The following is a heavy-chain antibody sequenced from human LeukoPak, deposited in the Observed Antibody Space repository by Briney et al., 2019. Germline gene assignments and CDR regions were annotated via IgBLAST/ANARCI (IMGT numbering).Heavy chain of an antibody. D-gene: IGHD3-10*01. Sequence: GGSLRLSCAASGFTFDDYAMHWVRQAPGKGLEWVSVIYSGGSTYYADSLKGRFTVSRDNSKNTLYLQMNSLRAEDTALYYCAKDEAFYDGSGTMDVWGQGTTVTVSS. J-gene: IGHJ6*02. CDR1: GFTFDDYA. CDR3: AKDEAFYDGSGTMDV. V-gene: IGHV3-23*03. CDR2: IYSGGST.